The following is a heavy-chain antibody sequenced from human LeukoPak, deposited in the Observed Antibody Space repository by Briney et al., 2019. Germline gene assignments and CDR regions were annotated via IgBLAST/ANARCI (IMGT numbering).Heavy chain of an antibody. D-gene: IGHD6-13*01. CDR2: IKQDGSEK. CDR3: ARDGSGTAAAGSVRSDY. V-gene: IGHV3-7*04. J-gene: IGHJ4*02. CDR1: GFTFSSYW. Sequence: GGSLRLSCAASGFTFSSYWMSWVRQAPGEGLEWVVNIKQDGSEKYYVDSVKGRFTISRDNDQNSLYLKMNSLRAEDTAVYYCARDGSGTAAAGSVRSDYWGQGTLVTVSS.